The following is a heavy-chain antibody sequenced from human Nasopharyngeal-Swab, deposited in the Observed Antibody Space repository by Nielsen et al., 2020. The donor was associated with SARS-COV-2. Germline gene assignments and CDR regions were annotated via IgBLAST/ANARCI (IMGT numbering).Heavy chain of an antibody. CDR3: ARSWGGGYSFSFDY. J-gene: IGHJ4*02. CDR2: ISYDGSNK. Sequence: GGSLRLSCAASGFTFSSYAMHWVRQAPGKGLEWVAVISYDGSNKYYADSVKGRFTISGDNSKNTLYLQMSSLRAEDTAVYYCARSWGGGYSFSFDYWGQGTLVTVSS. CDR1: GFTFSSYA. D-gene: IGHD2-15*01. V-gene: IGHV3-30-3*01.